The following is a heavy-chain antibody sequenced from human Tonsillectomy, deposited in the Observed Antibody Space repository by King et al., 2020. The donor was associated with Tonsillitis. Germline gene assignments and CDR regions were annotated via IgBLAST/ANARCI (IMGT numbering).Heavy chain of an antibody. CDR1: GFTFSSYG. D-gene: IGHD2-21*01. V-gene: IGHV3-30*02. CDR2: ILYDGRNK. J-gene: IGHJ3*02. Sequence: VQLVESGGGVVQPGGSLRLSCAASGFTFSSYGMHWVRQAPGKGLEWVAFILYDGRNKYYADSVKGRFTISRDNSKNTLYLQMNSLRSEDTAVYNCAKDMAQIGAFDMWGQGTMVTVSS. CDR3: AKDMAQIGAFDM.